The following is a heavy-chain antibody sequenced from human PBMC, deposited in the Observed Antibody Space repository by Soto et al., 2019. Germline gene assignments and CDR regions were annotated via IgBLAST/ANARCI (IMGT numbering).Heavy chain of an antibody. CDR2: IIPIFGTA. J-gene: IGHJ6*02. V-gene: IGHV1-69*12. D-gene: IGHD1-7*01. CDR3: ARDHGGNCNSTLYYYYGMDV. CDR1: GGTFSSYA. Sequence: QVQLVQSGAEVKKPGSSVKVSCKASGGTFSSYAISWVRQAPGQGLEWMGGIIPIFGTANYAQKFQGRVTITADESTSTAYMELSSLRSEDTAVYYCARDHGGNCNSTLYYYYGMDVWGQGTTVTVSS.